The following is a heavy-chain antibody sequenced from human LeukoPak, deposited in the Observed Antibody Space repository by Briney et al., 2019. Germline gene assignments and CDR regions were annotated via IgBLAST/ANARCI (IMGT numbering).Heavy chain of an antibody. CDR2: INPNSGGT. J-gene: IGHJ4*01. V-gene: IGHV1-2*02. CDR3: ARARCETGGFVDADRYSDYGY. Sequence: GASVKVSCKASGYTFTRYYMHWVRQAPGQGLEWMGWINPNSGGTNYAQKFQGRVTMTRDTSISTAYMELSRLRSDDTAVYYCARARCETGGFVDADRYSDYGYWGHGTLVTVSS. D-gene: IGHD4-11*01. CDR1: GYTFTRYY.